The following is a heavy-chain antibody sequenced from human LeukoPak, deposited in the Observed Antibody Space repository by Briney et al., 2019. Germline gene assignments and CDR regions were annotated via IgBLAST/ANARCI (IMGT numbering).Heavy chain of an antibody. CDR1: GGSISSHY. V-gene: IGHV4-59*11. Sequence: SETLSLTCSVSGGSISSHYWSWIRQPPGKGLEWIGYIYYSGSTNYNPSLKSRVTISVDTSKNQFSLKLSSVTAADTAVYYCARAGGTYGMDVWGQGTTVTVSS. CDR3: ARAGGTYGMDV. J-gene: IGHJ6*02. D-gene: IGHD1-1*01. CDR2: IYYSGST.